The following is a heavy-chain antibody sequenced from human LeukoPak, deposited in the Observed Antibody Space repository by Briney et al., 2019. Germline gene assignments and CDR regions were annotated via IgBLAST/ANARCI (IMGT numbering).Heavy chain of an antibody. Sequence: SETLSLTCAVYGGSFSGYYWSWIRQPPGKGLEWIGEINHSGSTNYNPSLKSRVTISVNTSKNQFSLKLSSVTAADTAVYYCARRTRYYDFWSGYIQDAFDIWGQGTMVTVSS. CDR3: ARRTRYYDFWSGYIQDAFDI. V-gene: IGHV4-34*01. CDR2: INHSGST. CDR1: GGSFSGYY. D-gene: IGHD3-3*01. J-gene: IGHJ3*02.